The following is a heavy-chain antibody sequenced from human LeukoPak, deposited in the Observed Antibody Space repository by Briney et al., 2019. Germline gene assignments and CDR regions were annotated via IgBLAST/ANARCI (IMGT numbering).Heavy chain of an antibody. CDR2: INHSGST. Sequence: SETLSLTCAVYGGSFSGYYWSWIRQPPGKGLEWIGEINHSGSTNYNPSLKSRVTISVDTSKNQFSLKLSSVTAADTAVYYCARGYCSSTSCYYYFDYWGQGTLVPVSS. D-gene: IGHD2-2*01. CDR1: GGSFSGYY. CDR3: ARGYCSSTSCYYYFDY. V-gene: IGHV4-34*01. J-gene: IGHJ4*02.